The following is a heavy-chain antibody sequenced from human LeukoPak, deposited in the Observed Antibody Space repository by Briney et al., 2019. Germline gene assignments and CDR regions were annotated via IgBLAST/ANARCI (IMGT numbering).Heavy chain of an antibody. V-gene: IGHV3-11*04. D-gene: IGHD5-18*01. CDR3: ARESRYSYGCFDY. J-gene: IGHJ4*02. Sequence: GGSLRLSCAASGFTFSDYYMSWIRQAPGKGLEWVSYISSSGNTTYHADSVKGRFTISRDNAKNSLYLQMSSLRAEDTAVYYCARESRYSYGCFDYWGQGTLVTVSS. CDR2: ISSSGNTT. CDR1: GFTFSDYY.